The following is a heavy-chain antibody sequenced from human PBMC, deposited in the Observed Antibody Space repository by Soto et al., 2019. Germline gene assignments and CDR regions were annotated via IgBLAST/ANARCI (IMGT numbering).Heavy chain of an antibody. CDR1: GFTFSSSA. Sequence: EVQLLDSGGGLVQPGGSLRLSCAASGFTFSSSAMSWVRQPPGKGLEWVSAVSGRGGTTYYADSVRGRFTIARDNSKNTLYRQMNSLRAEDTAIYFCARCTVDTIVTSGWCHYLDPWGQGTLVTVSS. V-gene: IGHV3-23*01. CDR2: VSGRGGTT. D-gene: IGHD6-19*01. J-gene: IGHJ5*02. CDR3: ARCTVDTIVTSGWCHYLDP.